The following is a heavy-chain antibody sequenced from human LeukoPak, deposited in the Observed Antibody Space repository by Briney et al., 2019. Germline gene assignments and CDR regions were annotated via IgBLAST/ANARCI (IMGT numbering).Heavy chain of an antibody. CDR1: GFTFSGYG. Sequence: GGTLRLSCAASGFTFSGYGMSWVRQAPGKGLEWVSAISGSGGSTYYADSVKGRFTISRDNSKNTLYLQMNSLRAEDTAVYYCAKDVLWYSSSLDAFDIWGQGTMVTVSS. V-gene: IGHV3-23*01. D-gene: IGHD6-6*01. CDR2: ISGSGGST. CDR3: AKDVLWYSSSLDAFDI. J-gene: IGHJ3*02.